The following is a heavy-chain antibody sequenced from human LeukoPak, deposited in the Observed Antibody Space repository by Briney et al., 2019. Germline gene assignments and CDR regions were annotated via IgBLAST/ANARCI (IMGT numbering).Heavy chain of an antibody. V-gene: IGHV3-7*01. Sequence: GGSLRLSCAASGFTFSSFWMNWVRQAPGKGLEWVANINQDGSEKFYVDSVKGRFTISRDNAKNSVYLQMNSLGAEDTAVYYCARDNTVAGIVFDSWGQGALVTVSS. CDR1: GFTFSSFW. J-gene: IGHJ4*02. D-gene: IGHD6-19*01. CDR3: ARDNTVAGIVFDS. CDR2: INQDGSEK.